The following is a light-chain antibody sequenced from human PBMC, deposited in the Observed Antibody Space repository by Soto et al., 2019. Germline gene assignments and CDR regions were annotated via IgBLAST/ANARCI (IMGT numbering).Light chain of an antibody. V-gene: IGLV2-14*03. CDR2: DVT. Sequence: QSSLTQPASVSGSPGQSITLSCSGTPSDIGAYNYVSWYQHLPGKAPEVIIYDVTNRPSGVCSRLSGSNSAATYSLPISGLRAEDDGSYYCGSSTMTSTLLIFGGGTNLTVL. J-gene: IGLJ2*01. CDR1: PSDIGAYNY. CDR3: GSSTMTSTLLI.